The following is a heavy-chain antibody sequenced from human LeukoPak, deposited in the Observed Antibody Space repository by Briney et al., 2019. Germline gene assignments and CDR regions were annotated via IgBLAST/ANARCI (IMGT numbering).Heavy chain of an antibody. CDR3: AKDARAHYDILTGYFMDV. Sequence: PGGSLRLSCAASGFTFSSYGMSWVRQAPGKGLEWVSAISGSGGSTYYADSVKGRFTISRDNSKNTLYLQMNSLRAEDTAVYYCAKDARAHYDILTGYFMDVWGKGTTVTISS. D-gene: IGHD3-9*01. J-gene: IGHJ6*03. CDR1: GFTFSSYG. CDR2: ISGSGGST. V-gene: IGHV3-23*01.